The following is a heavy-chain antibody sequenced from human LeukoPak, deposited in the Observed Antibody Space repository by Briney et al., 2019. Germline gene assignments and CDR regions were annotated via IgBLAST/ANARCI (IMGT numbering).Heavy chain of an antibody. CDR3: ARAAGVNYYYGMDV. CDR2: ISYDGSNK. CDR1: GFTFSSYA. V-gene: IGHV3-30-3*01. J-gene: IGHJ6*02. Sequence: GGSLRLSCAASGFTFSSYAMHWVRQAPGKGLEWVAVISYDGSNKYYADSVKGRFTISRDNFKNTLYLQMNSLRAEDTAVYYCARAAGVNYYYGMDVWGQGTTVTVSS. D-gene: IGHD6-13*01.